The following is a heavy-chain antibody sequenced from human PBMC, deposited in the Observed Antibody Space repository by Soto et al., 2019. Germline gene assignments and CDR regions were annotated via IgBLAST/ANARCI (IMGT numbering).Heavy chain of an antibody. D-gene: IGHD2-2*01. CDR1: GFTFSHYS. J-gene: IGHJ6*02. CDR3: ARDRGVVPAAIGGYYYYGMDG. CDR2: ISSSSS. V-gene: IGHV3-21*01. Sequence: PGGSLRLSCAASGFTFSHYSINWVRQAPGKGLEWVSSISSSSSYADSAKGRFTISRDNAKNSLYLQKNSLRAEDTAVYYCARDRGVVPAAIGGYYYYGMDGWGQGTTVTVSS.